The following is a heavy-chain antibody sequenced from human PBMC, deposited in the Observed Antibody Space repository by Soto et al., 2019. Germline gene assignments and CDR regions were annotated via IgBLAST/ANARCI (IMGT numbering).Heavy chain of an antibody. D-gene: IGHD2-21*02. J-gene: IGHJ6*02. CDR3: AGPLGSPCGGDCLGVYYYYGMDV. CDR1: GGSISSSSYY. Sequence: SETLSLTSTVSGGSISSSSYYWGWIRQPPGKGLEWIGSIYYSGSTYYNPSLKSRVTISVDTSKNQFSLKLSSVTAADTAVYYCAGPLGSPCGGDCLGVYYYYGMDVWGQGTTVTV. CDR2: IYYSGST. V-gene: IGHV4-39*01.